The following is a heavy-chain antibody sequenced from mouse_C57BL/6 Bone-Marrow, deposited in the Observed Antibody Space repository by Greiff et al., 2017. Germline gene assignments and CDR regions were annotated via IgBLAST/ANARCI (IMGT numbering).Heavy chain of an antibody. D-gene: IGHD1-1*01. CDR2: ISPRDGST. V-gene: IGHV1-85*01. Sequence: QVQLKQSGPELVKPGASVKLSCKASGYTFTSYAINWVKQRPGQGLEWIGWISPRDGSTKYNEKFKGKATLTVDTSSSTAYMELHSLTSEDSAVYFCARDYGSSYWYFDVWGTGTTVTVSS. J-gene: IGHJ1*03. CDR3: ARDYGSSYWYFDV. CDR1: GYTFTSYA.